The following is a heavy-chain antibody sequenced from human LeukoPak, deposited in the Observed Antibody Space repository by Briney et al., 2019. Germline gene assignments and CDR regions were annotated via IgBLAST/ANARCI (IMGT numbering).Heavy chain of an antibody. CDR3: AKLGGHPLHNYYVGV. D-gene: IGHD3-16*01. CDR1: GFTFSSYA. Sequence: GGSLRLSCAASGFTFSSYAMSWVRQAPGKGLEWVSGILDSGYSTYYANSVKGRFTISRDNSNNTLYLQMNSLRAEDTAVYYCAKLGGHPLHNYYVGVWGKGTTVAVTS. V-gene: IGHV3-23*01. J-gene: IGHJ6*03. CDR2: ILDSGYST.